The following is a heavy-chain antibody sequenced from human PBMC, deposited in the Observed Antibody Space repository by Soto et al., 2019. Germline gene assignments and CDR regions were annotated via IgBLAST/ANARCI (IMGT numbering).Heavy chain of an antibody. D-gene: IGHD2-8*01. V-gene: IGHV3-23*01. CDR2: LSGSGDTT. Sequence: PGGSLRLSCAASGFSFRSYAMRWVRQAPGKGLEWVSTLSGSGDTTYYADSVKGRFTISRDNSKNTVYLQMNRLRAGDTAVYYCAKAVIMVGLWDYWGQGTLVTVSS. J-gene: IGHJ4*02. CDR3: AKAVIMVGLWDY. CDR1: GFSFRSYA.